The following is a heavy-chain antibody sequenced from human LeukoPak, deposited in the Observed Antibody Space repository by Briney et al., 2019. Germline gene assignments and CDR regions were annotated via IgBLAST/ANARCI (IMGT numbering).Heavy chain of an antibody. V-gene: IGHV4-59*01. CDR2: IYYSGST. Sequence: SETLSLTCTVSGGSISSYYWSWIRQPPGKGLEWIGYIYYSGSTNYNPSLKSRVTISVDTSKNQFSLKLSSVTAADTAVYYCARAIWFGEHYNWFDPWGQGTLVTVSS. J-gene: IGHJ5*02. CDR1: GGSISSYY. D-gene: IGHD3-10*01. CDR3: ARAIWFGEHYNWFDP.